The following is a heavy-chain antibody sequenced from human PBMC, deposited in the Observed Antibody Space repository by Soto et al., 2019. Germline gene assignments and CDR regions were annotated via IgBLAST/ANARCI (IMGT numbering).Heavy chain of an antibody. V-gene: IGHV4-59*02. CDR1: GVSVSNGY. D-gene: IGHD3-10*01. Sequence: QVQLQESGPGLVKPSETLSLTCIVSGVSVSNGYCTWIRQSPGKGLEWIGYISSSGLRHYRASLQTGLSMSIETSKNQFPLTLPSVTAADTVIYYCATSNDTCPGCYSWGQGTLVTVSS. J-gene: IGHJ5*02. CDR3: ATSNDTCPGCYS. CDR2: ISSSGLR.